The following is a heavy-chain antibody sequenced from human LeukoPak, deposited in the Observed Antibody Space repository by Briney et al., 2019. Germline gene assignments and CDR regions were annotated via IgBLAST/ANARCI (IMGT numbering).Heavy chain of an antibody. V-gene: IGHV3-23*01. Sequence: GGSLRLSCAASGFTFSSYAMSWVRQAPGKGLEWVSAISGSGGSTYYADSVKGRFTISRDNSKNTLYLQMNSLRAEDTPVYYCAKTKYYYDSSGYYYDYWGQGTLVTVSS. D-gene: IGHD3-22*01. CDR1: GFTFSSYA. J-gene: IGHJ4*02. CDR2: ISGSGGST. CDR3: AKTKYYYDSSGYYYDY.